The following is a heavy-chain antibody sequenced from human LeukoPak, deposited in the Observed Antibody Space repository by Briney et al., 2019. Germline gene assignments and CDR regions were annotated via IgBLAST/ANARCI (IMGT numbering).Heavy chain of an antibody. Sequence: GESLKISCKGSGYSFTSYWICWVRQMPGKGLEWMGIIYPGDSDTRYSPSFQGQVTISADKSISTAYLQWSSLKASDTAMYYCARHKNKQQLFASHYDPWGQGTLVTVSS. CDR1: GYSFTSYW. CDR3: ARHKNKQQLFASHYDP. D-gene: IGHD6-13*01. J-gene: IGHJ5*02. V-gene: IGHV5-51*01. CDR2: IYPGDSDT.